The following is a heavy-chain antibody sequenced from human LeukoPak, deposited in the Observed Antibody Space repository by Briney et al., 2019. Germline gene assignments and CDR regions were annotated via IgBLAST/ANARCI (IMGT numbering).Heavy chain of an antibody. CDR1: GGSISFSY. CDR3: ARDPGYSSSRSHWFDP. D-gene: IGHD6-13*01. J-gene: IGHJ5*02. V-gene: IGHV4-4*07. CDR2: LYPSGDT. Sequence: SETLSLTCTVSGGSISFSYWSWIRQPAGKGLEWIGRLYPSGDTNYNPSLKSRVTMSVDTSKNQFSLKMSSVTAADTAVYYYARDPGYSSSRSHWFDPWGQGTLVTVS.